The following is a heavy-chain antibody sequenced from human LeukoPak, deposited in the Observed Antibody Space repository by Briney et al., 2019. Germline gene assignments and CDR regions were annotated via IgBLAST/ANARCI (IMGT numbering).Heavy chain of an antibody. CDR2: IYPGDSDT. D-gene: IGHD3-16*01. V-gene: IGHV5-51*01. J-gene: IGHJ6*03. CDR1: GYSFTSHW. CDR3: ARHRPSAGGHQYSMDV. Sequence: GESLKISCKGSGYSFTSHWIAWVRQMPGKGLELMGIIYPGDSDTRYSPSFQGQVTISADKSISTAYLQWRSLKASDTAMYYCARHRPSAGGHQYSMDVWGKGTTVTVSS.